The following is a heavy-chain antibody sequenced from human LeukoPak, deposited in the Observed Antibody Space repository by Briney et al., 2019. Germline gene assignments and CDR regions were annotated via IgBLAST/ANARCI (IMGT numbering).Heavy chain of an antibody. CDR2: IRPGASDP. CDR3: ARHSNWGIFDY. Sequence: GESLKISCKGSGYNFTAFWVAWVRQMPGKGLEWMGLIRPGASDPRYSPSFQGQVTISADKSISTAYLQWSSLKASDTAMYYCARHSNWGIFDYWGQGTLVTVSS. D-gene: IGHD7-27*01. V-gene: IGHV5-51*01. J-gene: IGHJ4*02. CDR1: GYNFTAFW.